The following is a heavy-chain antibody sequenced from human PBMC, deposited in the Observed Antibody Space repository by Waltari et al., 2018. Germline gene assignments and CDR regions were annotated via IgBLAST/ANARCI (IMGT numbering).Heavy chain of an antibody. D-gene: IGHD3-10*01. CDR3: ARNRGWQQFDY. V-gene: IGHV3-7*01. Sequence: EVQLVESGGTLVQPGGSLRLSCAVSGFTFNSYWMDWVRQAPGKGLEWVGNIKTDGSEKNYADSVKGRFTISRDNAKNSLYLQINSLRVEDTAVYYSARNRGWQQFDYWGQGTLVTVSS. CDR1: GFTFNSYW. J-gene: IGHJ4*02. CDR2: IKTDGSEK.